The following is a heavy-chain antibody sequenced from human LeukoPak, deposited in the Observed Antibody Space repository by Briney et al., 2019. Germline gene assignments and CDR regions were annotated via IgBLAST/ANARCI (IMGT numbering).Heavy chain of an antibody. CDR2: ISSNRGST. V-gene: IGHV3-64*01. CDR1: GFTFSSYA. Sequence: PGGSLRLSCAASGFTFSSYAMHWVRQAPRKGLEYVSAISSNRGSTYYANSVKGRFTISRDNSKNTLYLQMGSLRAEDMAVYYCARGIAAAAYDAFDIWGEGTRVTVSS. CDR3: ARGIAAAAYDAFDI. D-gene: IGHD6-13*01. J-gene: IGHJ3*02.